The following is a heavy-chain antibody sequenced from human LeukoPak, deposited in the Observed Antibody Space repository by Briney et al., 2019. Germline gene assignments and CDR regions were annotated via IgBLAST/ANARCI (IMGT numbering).Heavy chain of an antibody. CDR2: IIPIFGTA. V-gene: IGHV1-69*05. CDR3: ARSGEKASFDY. Sequence: SVKVSCKACGGSFSSYAISWLRQAPGQGLEWMGGIIPIFGTANYAQKFQGRVTITTDESTSTAYMELSSLRSEDTAVYYCARSGEKASFDYWGQGTLVTVSS. D-gene: IGHD7-27*01. CDR1: GGSFSSYA. J-gene: IGHJ4*02.